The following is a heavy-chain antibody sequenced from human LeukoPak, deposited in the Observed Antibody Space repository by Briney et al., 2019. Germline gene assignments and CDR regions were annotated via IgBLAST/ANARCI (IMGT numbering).Heavy chain of an antibody. V-gene: IGHV4-34*01. CDR3: ARGTVAAPFYYYYYMDV. CDR1: GGSFSGHY. D-gene: IGHD6-19*01. J-gene: IGHJ6*03. Sequence: SEALSLTCAVYGGSFSGHYWSWIRQPPGKGLEWIGEINHSGSTNYNPSLKSRVTISVDTSKNQFSLKLSSVTAADTAVYYCARGTVAAPFYYYYYMDVWGKGTTVTVSS. CDR2: INHSGST.